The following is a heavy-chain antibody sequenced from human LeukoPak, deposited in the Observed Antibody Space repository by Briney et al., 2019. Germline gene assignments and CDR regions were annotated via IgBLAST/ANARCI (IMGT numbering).Heavy chain of an antibody. Sequence: ASVKVSCKAPGYNFRGYYIHWVRQAPGLGLEWMGWIDPHNGDTNYAQEFPGRVTMTSDTSLGTAYMEMTTLSSDDTAVYYCTRGGQWLELDLWGQGTLVTVSS. CDR1: GYNFRGYY. CDR2: IDPHNGDT. V-gene: IGHV1-2*02. D-gene: IGHD6-19*01. J-gene: IGHJ5*02. CDR3: TRGGQWLELDL.